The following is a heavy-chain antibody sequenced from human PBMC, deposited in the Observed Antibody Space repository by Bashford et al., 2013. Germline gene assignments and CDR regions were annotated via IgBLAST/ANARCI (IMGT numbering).Heavy chain of an antibody. Sequence: SETLSLTCTVSGASIRNSYYYWDWIRQSPGKGLEWIGSIYSAGSTDYNPSLKSRVIISVDTARNQFSLELTSLTAADTAVYYCASRDYVWGSYTTDYWGQGTLVTVSS. D-gene: IGHD3-16*01. CDR1: GASIRNSYYY. CDR2: IYSAGST. V-gene: IGHV4-39*01. J-gene: IGHJ4*02. CDR3: ASRDYVWGSYTTDY.